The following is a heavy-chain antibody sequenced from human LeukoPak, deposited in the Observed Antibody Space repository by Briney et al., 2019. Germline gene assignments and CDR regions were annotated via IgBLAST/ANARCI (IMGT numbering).Heavy chain of an antibody. J-gene: IGHJ3*02. CDR2: ISGSGVRT. D-gene: IGHD1-26*01. V-gene: IGHV3-23*01. CDR3: AKGSREWELLDAFDI. Sequence: PGGSLRLSCAASGFTFNNYGMSWVRQAPGKGLEWVSGISGSGVRTDYADSVKGRFTISRDNAKNTLYLQMNSLRAEDTAVYYCAKGSREWELLDAFDIWGPGIMVTVSS. CDR1: GFTFNNYG.